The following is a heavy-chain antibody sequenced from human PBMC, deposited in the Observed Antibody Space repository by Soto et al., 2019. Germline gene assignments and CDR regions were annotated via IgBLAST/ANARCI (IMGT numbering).Heavy chain of an antibody. D-gene: IGHD6-19*01. J-gene: IGHJ4*02. Sequence: VPLVESGGGVVQPGRSLRLSCAASGFTFSDCAMHWVRQAPGKGLEWVAVVSHDGRNTHYADSVKGRFTISRDSSNNTVSLQMTSLRAEDTAVYYCAKGGRQWLVTSDFNYWGQGALVTVSS. CDR3: AKGGRQWLVTSDFNY. V-gene: IGHV3-30*18. CDR2: VSHDGRNT. CDR1: GFTFSDCA.